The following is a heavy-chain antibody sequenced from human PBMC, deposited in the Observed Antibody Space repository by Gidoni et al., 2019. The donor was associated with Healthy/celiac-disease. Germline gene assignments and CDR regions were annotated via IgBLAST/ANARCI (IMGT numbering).Heavy chain of an antibody. D-gene: IGHD3-22*01. Sequence: HVQLVQSGAEVKKPGAAVQVSCKASGYTLTSYEMPWVRQAHGQGLEWMGIINPSGGSTSYAQKFQGRVTMTRDTSTSTVYMELSSLRSEDTAVYYCARVTYYYDSSGEKKNAFDIWGQGTMVTVSS. CDR1: GYTLTSYE. V-gene: IGHV1-46*03. CDR3: ARVTYYYDSSGEKKNAFDI. J-gene: IGHJ3*02. CDR2: INPSGGST.